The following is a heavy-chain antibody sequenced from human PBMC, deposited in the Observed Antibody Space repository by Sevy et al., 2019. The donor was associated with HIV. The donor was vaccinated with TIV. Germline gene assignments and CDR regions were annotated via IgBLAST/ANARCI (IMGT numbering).Heavy chain of an antibody. D-gene: IGHD6-19*01. CDR3: ARDRQGITVAGTAIDY. J-gene: IGHJ4*02. CDR1: GFTFSIYG. CDR2: ITLSGSTI. V-gene: IGHV3-48*04. Sequence: GGSLRLSCAASGFTFSIYGMHWVRQAPGKGLEWVSYITLSGSTIYYADSVKGRFTISRDNAKNSLYLQMNSLRAEDTAVYYCARDRQGITVAGTAIDYWGQGTLVTVSS.